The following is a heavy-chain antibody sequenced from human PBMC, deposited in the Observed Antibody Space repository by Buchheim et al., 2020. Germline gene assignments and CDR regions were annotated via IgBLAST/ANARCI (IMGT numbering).Heavy chain of an antibody. CDR2: IYYSGST. D-gene: IGHD6-19*01. CDR1: GGSISSGGHY. V-gene: IGHV4-31*03. J-gene: IGHJ4*02. CDR3: ARLAPTQWLVEDY. Sequence: QVQLQESGPGLVKPSQTLSLTCTVSGGSISSGGHYWRWIRQHPGKGLEWIGYIYYSGSTYYNPSLKSRVTISLHTPKKPFYLKLSAVTAADTAVYYCARLAPTQWLVEDYWGQGTL.